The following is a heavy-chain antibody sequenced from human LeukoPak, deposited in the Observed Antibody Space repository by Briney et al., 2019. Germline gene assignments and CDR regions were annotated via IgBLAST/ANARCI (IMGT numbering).Heavy chain of an antibody. CDR1: GYTFTSYY. Sequence: EASVNVPCKASGYTFTSYYMDGVRQAPGQGREWMGIINPSGGSTSYAQKFQGRVTMTRDMSTSTVYMELSSLRSEDTAVYYCARDRDYSSPFDYWGQGTLVTVSS. V-gene: IGHV1-46*01. CDR3: ARDRDYSSPFDY. D-gene: IGHD6-13*01. J-gene: IGHJ4*02. CDR2: INPSGGST.